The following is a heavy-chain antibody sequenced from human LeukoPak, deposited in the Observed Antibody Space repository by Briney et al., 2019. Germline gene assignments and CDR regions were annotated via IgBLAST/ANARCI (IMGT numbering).Heavy chain of an antibody. CDR1: GGSISSYY. Sequence: ASETLSLTCTVSGGSISSYYWSWIRQPPGKGLEWIGWSYHRGSTSYNPSLKSRVAISVDTSKNQFSLKLSSVTAADTAVYYCAGDRELGYWGQGTLVTVSS. D-gene: IGHD1-1*01. J-gene: IGHJ4*02. CDR2: SYHRGST. V-gene: IGHV4-59*01. CDR3: AGDRELGY.